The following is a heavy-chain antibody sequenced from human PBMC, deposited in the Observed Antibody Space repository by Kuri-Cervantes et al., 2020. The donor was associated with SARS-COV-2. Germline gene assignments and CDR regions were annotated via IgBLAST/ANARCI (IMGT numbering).Heavy chain of an antibody. CDR2: ISSSISYI. Sequence: GGSLRLSCAASGFTFSSYSMNWVRQAPGKGLEWVSSISSSISYIYYADSVKGRFTISRDNAKNSLYLQMNSLRAEDTAVYYCARGGLGGQLVDGMDVWGQGTTVTVSS. D-gene: IGHD6-6*01. CDR3: ARGGLGGQLVDGMDV. CDR1: GFTFSSYS. J-gene: IGHJ6*02. V-gene: IGHV3-21*01.